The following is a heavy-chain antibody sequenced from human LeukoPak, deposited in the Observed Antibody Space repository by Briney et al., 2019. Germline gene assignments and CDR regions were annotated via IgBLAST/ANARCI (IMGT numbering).Heavy chain of an antibody. CDR1: GFTFSSYW. V-gene: IGHV3-7*03. CDR2: IKQDGSEK. Sequence: GGSLRLSCAASGFTFSSYWMSWVRQAPGKGLEWVANIKQDGSEKYYVDSVKGRFTISRDNAKNSPYLQMNSLRAEDTGVYYCARWYSSSVLDYWGQGTLVTVSS. CDR3: ARWYSSSVLDY. D-gene: IGHD6-6*01. J-gene: IGHJ4*02.